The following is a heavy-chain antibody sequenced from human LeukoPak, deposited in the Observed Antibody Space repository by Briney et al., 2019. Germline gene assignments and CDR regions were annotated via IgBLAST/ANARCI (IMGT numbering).Heavy chain of an antibody. V-gene: IGHV4-59*01. CDR3: ARYPFDGYNYYFDY. CDR1: GASISSYY. J-gene: IGHJ4*02. D-gene: IGHD5-24*01. CDR2: IYYSGSS. Sequence: PSETLSLTCTVSGASISSYYWSWIRQPPGKGLEWIGYIYYSGSSNYNTSLKSRVTISVDTSKNQCYLKLSSVTAADTAVYYCARYPFDGYNYYFDYWGQGTLVTVSS.